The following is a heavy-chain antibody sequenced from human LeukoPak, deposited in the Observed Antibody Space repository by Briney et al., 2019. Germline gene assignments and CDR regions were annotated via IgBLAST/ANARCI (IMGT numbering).Heavy chain of an antibody. D-gene: IGHD3-16*01. J-gene: IGHJ5*02. V-gene: IGHV1-46*01. CDR1: GYTFTSYY. CDR3: AREVIMITFGGAPGWFDP. CDR2: INPSGGST. Sequence: ASVKVSCKASGYTFTSYYMHWVRQAPGQGLEWMGIINPSGGSTSYAQKFQGRVTMTRDTSTSTVYMELSSLRSEDTAVYYCAREVIMITFGGAPGWFDPWGQGTLVTVSS.